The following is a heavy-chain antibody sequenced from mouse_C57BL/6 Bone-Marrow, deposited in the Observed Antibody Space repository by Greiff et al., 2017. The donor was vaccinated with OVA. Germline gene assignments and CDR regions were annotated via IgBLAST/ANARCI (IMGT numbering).Heavy chain of an antibody. Sequence: EVKLQESGGDLVKPGGSLKLSCAASGFTFSSYGMSWVRQTPDKRLEWVATISSGGSYTYYPDSVKGRFTISRDNAKNTLYLQMSSLKSEDTAMYYCARQHYYGSSYDMYYFDYWGQGTTLTVSS. CDR2: ISSGGSYT. CDR3: ARQHYYGSSYDMYYFDY. V-gene: IGHV5-6*01. D-gene: IGHD1-1*01. CDR1: GFTFSSYG. J-gene: IGHJ2*01.